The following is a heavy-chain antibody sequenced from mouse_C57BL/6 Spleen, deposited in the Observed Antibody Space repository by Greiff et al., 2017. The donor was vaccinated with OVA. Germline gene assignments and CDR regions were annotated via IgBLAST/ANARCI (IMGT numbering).Heavy chain of an antibody. Sequence: QVQLQQSGAELVRPGSSVKLSCKASYFAFMASAMHWVKQRPGHGLEWIGSFTMYSDATEYSENFKGKATLTANTSSSTAYMELSSLTSEDSAVYYCARSGSSGLYAMDYWGQGTSVTVSS. V-gene: IGHV1-49*01. D-gene: IGHD3-2*02. J-gene: IGHJ4*01. CDR1: YFAFMASA. CDR3: ARSGSSGLYAMDY. CDR2: FTMYSDAT.